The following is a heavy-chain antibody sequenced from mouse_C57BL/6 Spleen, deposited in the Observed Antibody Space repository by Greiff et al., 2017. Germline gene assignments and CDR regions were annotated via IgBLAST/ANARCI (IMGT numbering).Heavy chain of an antibody. J-gene: IGHJ4*01. Sequence: QVQLQQPGAELVMPGASVKLSCKASGYTFTSYWMHWVKQRPGQGLEWIGEIDPSDSYTNYNQKFKGKSTLTVDKSSSTAYMQLSSLTSEDAAVYYCARAVVVATDYAMDYWGQGTSGTVSS. CDR2: IDPSDSYT. CDR3: ARAVVVATDYAMDY. D-gene: IGHD1-1*01. V-gene: IGHV1-69*01. CDR1: GYTFTSYW.